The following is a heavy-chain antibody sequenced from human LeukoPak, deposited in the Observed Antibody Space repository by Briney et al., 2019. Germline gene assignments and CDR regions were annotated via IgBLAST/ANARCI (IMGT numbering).Heavy chain of an antibody. CDR3: ARDVRRYYDSSGYYSGWYNWFDP. CDR1: GGSISSGSYY. CDR2: IYTSGGT. V-gene: IGHV4-61*02. Sequence: SETLSLTCTVSGGSISSGSYYWSWIRQPAGKGLEWIGRIYTSGGTNYNPSLKSRVTISVDTSKNQFSLKLSSVTAADTAVYYCARDVRRYYDSSGYYSGWYNWFDPWGQGTLVTVSS. D-gene: IGHD3-22*01. J-gene: IGHJ5*02.